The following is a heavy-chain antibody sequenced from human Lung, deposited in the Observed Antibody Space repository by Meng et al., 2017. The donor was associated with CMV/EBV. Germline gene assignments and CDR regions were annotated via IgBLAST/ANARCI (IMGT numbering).Heavy chain of an antibody. V-gene: IGHV3-7*01. Sequence: GESLKISCAASGFTFSSFWMAWVRQAPGKGLEWVGNIKQDESEIQYVGSVKGRFTITRDNAKNSLFLQMNSLRAEDTAVYYCARSMLEVNRYYYGMDVWGEGTPVTVPS. CDR1: GFTFSSFW. D-gene: IGHD1-1*01. CDR2: IKQDESEI. CDR3: ARSMLEVNRYYYGMDV. J-gene: IGHJ6*04.